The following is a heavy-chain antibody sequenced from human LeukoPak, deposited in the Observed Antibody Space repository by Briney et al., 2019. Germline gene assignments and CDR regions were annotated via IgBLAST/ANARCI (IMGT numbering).Heavy chain of an antibody. D-gene: IGHD3-10*01. V-gene: IGHV1-8*01. CDR1: GYTFTSYD. CDR2: MNPNSGNT. Sequence: ASVKVSCKASGYTFTSYDINWVRQATGQGLEWMGWMNPNSGNTGYAQKFQGRATMTRNTSISTAYMELSSLRSEDTAVYYCARLNSAPYYYGSGWGQGTLVTVSS. CDR3: ARLNSAPYYYGSG. J-gene: IGHJ4*02.